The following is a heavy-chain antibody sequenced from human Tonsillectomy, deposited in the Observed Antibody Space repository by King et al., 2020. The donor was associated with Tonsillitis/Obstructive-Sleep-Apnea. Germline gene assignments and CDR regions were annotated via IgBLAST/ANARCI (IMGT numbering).Heavy chain of an antibody. CDR1: GFTFSSYA. CDR3: ARDQDTAMVEFSLGY. J-gene: IGHJ4*02. D-gene: IGHD5-18*01. CDR2: ISYDGSNK. V-gene: IGHV3-30*04. Sequence: QVQLVESGGGVVQPGRSLRLSCAASGFTFSSYAMHWVRQAPGKGLEWVAVISYDGSNKYYADSVKGRFTISRDNSKNTLYLQMNSLRAEDTAVYYCARDQDTAMVEFSLGYWGQGTLVTVSS.